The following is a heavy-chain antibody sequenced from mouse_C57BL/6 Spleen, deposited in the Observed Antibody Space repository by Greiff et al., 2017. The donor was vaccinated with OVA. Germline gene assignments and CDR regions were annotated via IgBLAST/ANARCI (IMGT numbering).Heavy chain of an antibody. V-gene: IGHV3-6*01. CDR2: ISYDGSN. CDR3: AREGAQATDAMDY. CDR1: GYSITSGYY. J-gene: IGHJ4*01. Sequence: VQLQQSGPGLVKPSQSLSLTCSVTGYSITSGYYWNWIRQFPGNKLEWMGYISYDGSNNYNPSLKNRISITRDTSKNQFFLKLNSVTTEDTATYYCAREGAQATDAMDYWGQGTSVTVSS. D-gene: IGHD3-2*02.